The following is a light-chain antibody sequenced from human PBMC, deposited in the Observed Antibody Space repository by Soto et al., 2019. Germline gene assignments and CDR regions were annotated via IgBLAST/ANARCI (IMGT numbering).Light chain of an antibody. CDR2: HTT. CDR3: LLTYSGPWV. CDR1: TGAVTSGHH. V-gene: IGLV7-46*01. J-gene: IGLJ3*02. Sequence: QAVVTQEPSLTVSPGGTVTLTCGSSTGAVTSGHHPYWLQQKPGQAPRTLIYHTTNTLSWTPARFSGSLLGGKAALTLSGAHPEDEALYYCLLTYSGPWVFGGGTKLTVL.